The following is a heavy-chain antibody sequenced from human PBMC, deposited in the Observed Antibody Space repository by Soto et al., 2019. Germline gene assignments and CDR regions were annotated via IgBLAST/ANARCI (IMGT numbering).Heavy chain of an antibody. CDR3: ARVGIAAAGTQLAYYYYYMDV. D-gene: IGHD6-13*01. J-gene: IGHJ6*03. Sequence: QVQLVESGGGVVQPGRSLRLSCAASGSTFSSYGMHWVRQAPGKGLEWVAVIWYDGSNKYYADSVKGRFTISRDNSKNTLYLQMNSLRAEDTAVYYCARVGIAAAGTQLAYYYYYMDVWGKGTTVTVSS. CDR1: GSTFSSYG. V-gene: IGHV3-33*01. CDR2: IWYDGSNK.